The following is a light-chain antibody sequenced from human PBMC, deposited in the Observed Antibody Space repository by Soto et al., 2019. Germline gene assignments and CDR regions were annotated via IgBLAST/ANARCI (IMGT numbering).Light chain of an antibody. Sequence: TQSPATLSVSPGEGATLSCRAGQGVTTNFAWYQQKSGQSPRILIYDVSTRATGVPARFSGTGSETDFTLTISSLQSDDSAVYFCQQYKNWPFSFGQGTRLEIK. CDR3: QQYKNWPFS. CDR2: DVS. V-gene: IGKV3D-15*01. CDR1: QGVTTN. J-gene: IGKJ5*01.